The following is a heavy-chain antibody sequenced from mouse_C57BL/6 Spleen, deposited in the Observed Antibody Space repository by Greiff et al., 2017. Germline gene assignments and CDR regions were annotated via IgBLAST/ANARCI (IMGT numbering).Heavy chain of an antibody. CDR3: TRAYDALYAMDY. CDR2: ISSGGDYI. D-gene: IGHD2-12*01. V-gene: IGHV5-9-1*02. CDR1: GFTFSSYA. J-gene: IGHJ4*01. Sequence: EVNLVESGEGLVKPGGSLKLSCAASGFTFSSYAMSWVRQTPEKRLEWVAYISSGGDYIYYADTVKGRFTISRDNARNTLYLQMSSLKSEDTAMYYCTRAYDALYAMDYWGQGTSVTVSS.